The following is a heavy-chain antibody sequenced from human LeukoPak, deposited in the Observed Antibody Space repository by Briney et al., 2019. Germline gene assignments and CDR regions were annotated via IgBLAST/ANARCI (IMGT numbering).Heavy chain of an antibody. CDR2: TRNKANTYST. V-gene: IGHV3-72*01. Sequence: GGSLRLSCAASGFTFGDHYMDWVRQTPGKGLEWIGRTRNKANTYSTEYAASVKGRFTISRDESKNSLYLQMSSLKTEDTAVYYCARVVWFGEFAIGWFDPWGQGTLVTVSS. J-gene: IGHJ5*02. CDR3: ARVVWFGEFAIGWFDP. D-gene: IGHD3-10*01. CDR1: GFTFGDHY.